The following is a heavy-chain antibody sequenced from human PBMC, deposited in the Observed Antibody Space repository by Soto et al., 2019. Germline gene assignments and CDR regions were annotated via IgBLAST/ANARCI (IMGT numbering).Heavy chain of an antibody. CDR2: INPNSGGT. D-gene: IGHD3-10*01. J-gene: IGHJ6*02. CDR1: GYTFTGYY. V-gene: IGHV1-2*02. CDR3: AREDGSGTWYGMDA. Sequence: ASVKVSCKASGYTFTGYYMHWVRQAPGQGLEWMGWINPNSGGTNYAQKFQGRVTMTRDTSISTAYMELSRLRSDDTAVYYCAREDGSGTWYGMDAWGQGTTVTVSS.